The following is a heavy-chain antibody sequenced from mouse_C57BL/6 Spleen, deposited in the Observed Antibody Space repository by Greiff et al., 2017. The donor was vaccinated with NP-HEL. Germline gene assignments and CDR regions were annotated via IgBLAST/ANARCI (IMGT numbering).Heavy chain of an antibody. CDR3: ARHPYSKGWYFEV. J-gene: IGHJ1*03. Sequence: EVQLVESGGDLVKPGGSLKLSCAASGFTFSSYGMSWVRQTPDKRLEWVATISSGGSYTYYPDSVKGRFTISRDNAKNTLYLQMSSLKSEDTAMYYCARHPYSKGWYFEVWGTGTTVTVSS. V-gene: IGHV5-6*01. CDR1: GFTFSSYG. D-gene: IGHD2-5*01. CDR2: ISSGGSYT.